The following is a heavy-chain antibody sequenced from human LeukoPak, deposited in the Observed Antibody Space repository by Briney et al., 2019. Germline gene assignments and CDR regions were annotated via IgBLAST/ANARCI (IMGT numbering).Heavy chain of an antibody. J-gene: IGHJ4*02. CDR3: ARGRLLLDY. CDR1: GFTFSTYA. D-gene: IGHD5-12*01. CDR2: ISGSGDRT. Sequence: GGSLRLSCAASGFTFSTYAMSWVRQAPGKGLEWVSTISGSGDRTYYADSVKGRFTISRDNSKNTLYLQMNSLRAEDTAVYYCARGRLLLDYWGQGTLVTVSS. V-gene: IGHV3-23*01.